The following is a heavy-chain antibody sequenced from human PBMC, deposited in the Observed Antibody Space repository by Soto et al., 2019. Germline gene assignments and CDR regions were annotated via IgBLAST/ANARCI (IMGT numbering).Heavy chain of an antibody. J-gene: IGHJ6*02. Sequence: QITFKESGPTLVKPTQTLTLTCTFSGFSLSTSGVGVAWIRQPPGKALEWLALIYWDDDKRYRPSLESRLTITEDASKNPVMLTMTNMDPVDTATSYCASVPCSGGSCFWSHYRGMDVWGQGTTVTVSS. CDR3: ASVPCSGGSCFWSHYRGMDV. CDR2: IYWDDDK. D-gene: IGHD2-15*01. V-gene: IGHV2-5*02. CDR1: GFSLSTSGVG.